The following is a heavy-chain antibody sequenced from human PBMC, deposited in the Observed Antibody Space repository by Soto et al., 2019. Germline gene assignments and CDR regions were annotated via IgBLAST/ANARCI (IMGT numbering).Heavy chain of an antibody. CDR2: IFYSGDS. D-gene: IGHD2-2*01. J-gene: IGHJ5*02. Sequence: QVQLQESGPGLVKPSQTLSLTCTVSGDSISSGGYYWSWIRQSPGKGLEWIGYIFYSGDSYYNPSLKSRLFISVGTSTNRFCLRLSSVTAAYTAVYYCALLNRIVVVPTAMGWFDPWGQGALVTVSS. V-gene: IGHV4-31*03. CDR3: ALLNRIVVVPTAMGWFDP. CDR1: GDSISSGGYY.